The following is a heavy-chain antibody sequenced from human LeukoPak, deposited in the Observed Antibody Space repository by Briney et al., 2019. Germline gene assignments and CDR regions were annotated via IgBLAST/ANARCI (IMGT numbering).Heavy chain of an antibody. J-gene: IGHJ5*02. CDR2: IIPILGIA. V-gene: IGHV1-69*04. CDR3: ARESRGSIVVVTSWFDP. CDR1: GGTFSSYA. Sequence: SAKVSCKASGGTFSSYAISWVRQAPGQGLEWMGRIIPILGIANYAQKFQGRVTITADKSTSTAYMELSSLRSEDTAVYYCARESRGSIVVVTSWFDPWGQGTLVTVSS. D-gene: IGHD2-21*02.